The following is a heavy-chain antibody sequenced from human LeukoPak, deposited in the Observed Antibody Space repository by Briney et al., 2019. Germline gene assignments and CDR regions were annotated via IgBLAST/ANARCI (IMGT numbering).Heavy chain of an antibody. V-gene: IGHV4-59*08. CDR1: GGSISSYY. J-gene: IGHJ4*02. CDR2: IYYSGST. CDR3: ARQTAAGSGYFDY. D-gene: IGHD6-13*01. Sequence: SETLSLTCTVSGGSISSYYWSWIRQPPGKGLEWIGYIYYSGSTNYNPSLKSRVTISVDTSKNQFSLKLSSVTAADTAVHYCARQTAAGSGYFDYWGQGTLVTVSS.